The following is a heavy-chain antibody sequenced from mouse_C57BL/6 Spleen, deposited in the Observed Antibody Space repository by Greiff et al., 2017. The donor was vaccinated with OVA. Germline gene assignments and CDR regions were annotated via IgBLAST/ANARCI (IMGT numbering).Heavy chain of an antibody. V-gene: IGHV1-64*01. CDR2: IHPNSGST. Sequence: QVQLQQPGAELVKPGASVKLSCKASGYTFTSYWMHWVKQRPGQGLEWIGMIHPNSGSTNYNEKFKSKATLTVDKSSSTAYMQRSSLTYEDSAVYYCAKALYGGYYGDYWGQGTTLTVSS. CDR3: AKALYGGYYGDY. D-gene: IGHD2-3*01. CDR1: GYTFTSYW. J-gene: IGHJ2*01.